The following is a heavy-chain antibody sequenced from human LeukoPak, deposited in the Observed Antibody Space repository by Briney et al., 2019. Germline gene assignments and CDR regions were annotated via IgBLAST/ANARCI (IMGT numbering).Heavy chain of an antibody. Sequence: GRSLRLSCAASGFSFSSYWMHWVRQAPGKGLVWVSRINGDGSRTYYADSVKGRFTISRDNAKNTLYVQMNSLRAEDTAVYYCARETSQDYFDSWGQGTLVTVSS. J-gene: IGHJ4*02. CDR3: ARETSQDYFDS. CDR1: GFSFSSYW. CDR2: INGDGSRT. V-gene: IGHV3-74*01.